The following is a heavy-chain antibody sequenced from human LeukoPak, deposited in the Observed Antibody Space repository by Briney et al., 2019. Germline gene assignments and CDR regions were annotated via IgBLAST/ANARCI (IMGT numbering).Heavy chain of an antibody. J-gene: IGHJ4*02. CDR2: ISGSGGST. Sequence: PGGSLRLSCAASGFTFSSYAMSWVRQAPGKGLEWVSTISGSGGSTYYADSVKGRFTISGDNSKNTLYLQMNSLRAEDTAVYYCAKVESSGYSDYFDYWGQGTLVTVSS. CDR1: GFTFSSYA. V-gene: IGHV3-23*01. CDR3: AKVESSGYSDYFDY. D-gene: IGHD3-22*01.